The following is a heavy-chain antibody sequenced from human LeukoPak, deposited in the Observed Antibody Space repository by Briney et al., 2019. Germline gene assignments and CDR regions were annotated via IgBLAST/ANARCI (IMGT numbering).Heavy chain of an antibody. V-gene: IGHV3-23*01. Sequence: GGSLRLSCAASGFTFSSYSMNWVRQAPGKGLEWISAISGSGGSTYYADSVKGRFTISRDNSKNTVYLQMNSLRGEDTAVYYCAPRSISLQYYFDYWGQGTLVTVSS. CDR1: GFTFSSYS. CDR3: APRSISLQYYFDY. J-gene: IGHJ4*02. CDR2: ISGSGGST. D-gene: IGHD2-2*01.